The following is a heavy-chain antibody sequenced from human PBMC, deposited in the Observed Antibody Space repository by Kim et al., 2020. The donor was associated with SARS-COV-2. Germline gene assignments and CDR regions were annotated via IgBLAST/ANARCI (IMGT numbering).Heavy chain of an antibody. D-gene: IGHD1-26*01. CDR2: VGTTDDS. CDR1: GFTFSWYD. CDR3: VRGVKGGRYFNNYHGMDV. V-gene: IGHV3-13*01. J-gene: IGHJ6*02. Sequence: GGSLRLSCVASGFTFSWYDMHWVRQVPGKGLEWVAAVGTTDDSYYQGSVKGRFTISREDARNSLYLQKNSLQAGDTALYYCVRGVKGGRYFNNYHGMDVWGQGITVTVSS.